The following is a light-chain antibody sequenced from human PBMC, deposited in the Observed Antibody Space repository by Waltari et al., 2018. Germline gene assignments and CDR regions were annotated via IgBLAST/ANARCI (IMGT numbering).Light chain of an antibody. J-gene: IGKJ4*01. Sequence: DIQMTQSPSSVSASVGDRVTITCRASREISRWLAWYQQKQGKAPKFRIYDASTLQSGVPSRFSGSGSGREFTLTITSLQPEDFSTYYCQQGNDFPLTFGGGTKVEMK. CDR2: DAS. CDR1: REISRW. CDR3: QQGNDFPLT. V-gene: IGKV1-12*01.